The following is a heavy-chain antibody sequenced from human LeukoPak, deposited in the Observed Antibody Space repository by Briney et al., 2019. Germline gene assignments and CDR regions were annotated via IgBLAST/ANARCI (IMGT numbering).Heavy chain of an antibody. J-gene: IGHJ4*02. Sequence: QPGGSLRLSCLTSGFTLSTNAMSWVRQAPGKGLEWISGISGSGASTYYADSVKGRFTISRDDSRNTLYLQMNSLRAEDTAVYYCAKTRPLDSSSWSHGDYWGQGTLVTVSS. D-gene: IGHD6-13*01. V-gene: IGHV3-23*01. CDR2: ISGSGAST. CDR1: GFTLSTNA. CDR3: AKTRPLDSSSWSHGDY.